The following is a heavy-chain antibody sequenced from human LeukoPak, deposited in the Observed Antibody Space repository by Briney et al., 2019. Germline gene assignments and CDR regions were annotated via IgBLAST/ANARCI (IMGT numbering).Heavy chain of an antibody. CDR1: GGSISSHY. V-gene: IGHV4-59*11. CDR3: ARSYSSSWTYFDY. Sequence: PSETLSLTCTVSGGSISSHYWSWIRQPPGKGLEWIGYIYYSGSTNYNPSLKSRVTISVDTSKNQFSLKLSSVTAADTAVYYCARSYSSSWTYFDYWGQGTLVTVSS. J-gene: IGHJ4*02. D-gene: IGHD6-13*01. CDR2: IYYSGST.